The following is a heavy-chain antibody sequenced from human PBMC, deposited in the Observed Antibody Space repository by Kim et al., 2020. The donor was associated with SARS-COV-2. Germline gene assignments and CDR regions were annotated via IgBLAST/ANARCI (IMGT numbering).Heavy chain of an antibody. V-gene: IGHV4-59*01. CDR3: ARDGVGATLCWYCDL. J-gene: IGHJ2*01. D-gene: IGHD1-26*01. Sequence: PSLKIRVPISVATAKNQFSLKLSSVTAADTAVYYCARDGVGATLCWYCDLWGRGTLVTVSS.